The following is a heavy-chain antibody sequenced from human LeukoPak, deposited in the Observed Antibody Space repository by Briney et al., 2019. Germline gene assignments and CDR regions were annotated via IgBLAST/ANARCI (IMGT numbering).Heavy chain of an antibody. CDR1: GFTFNDYG. J-gene: IGHJ4*02. CDR2: INWKGDSA. CDR3: ARVGPSGGPFDY. Sequence: GGSLRLSCAASGFTFNDYGMSWVRQVPGKGLEWVSGINWKGDSASYADSVKGRFSLSRDNAKNSLSLQMNSLRAEDTALYYCARVGPSGGPFDYWGQGTLVTVSS. V-gene: IGHV3-20*04. D-gene: IGHD2-8*02.